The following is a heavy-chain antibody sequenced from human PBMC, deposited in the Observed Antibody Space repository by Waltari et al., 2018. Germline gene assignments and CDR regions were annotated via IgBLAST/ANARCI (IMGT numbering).Heavy chain of an antibody. CDR1: GGSISSYY. CDR3: ARDRPTYGSGSYYYMDV. Sequence: QVQLQESGPGLVKPSETLSLTCTVSGGSISSYYWSWIRQPAGKGLAWIGRIYTSGSTNYNPSLKSRVTMAVDTSKNQFSLKLSSVTAADTAVYYCARDRPTYGSGSYYYMDVWGKGTTVTVSS. CDR2: IYTSGST. D-gene: IGHD3-10*01. V-gene: IGHV4-4*07. J-gene: IGHJ6*03.